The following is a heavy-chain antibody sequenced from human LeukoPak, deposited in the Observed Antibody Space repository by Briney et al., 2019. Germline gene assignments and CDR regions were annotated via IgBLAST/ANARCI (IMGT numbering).Heavy chain of an antibody. V-gene: IGHV3-33*01. CDR3: ARDSSSSWYWGDY. Sequence: GGSLRLSCAASGFTFSSYGMHWVRQAPGKGLEWVAVIWYDGSNKYYADSVKGRFTISRDNSKNTLYLQMNSLRAEDTAVYYCARDSSSSWYWGDYWGQGTLVTVSS. J-gene: IGHJ4*02. CDR1: GFTFSSYG. D-gene: IGHD6-13*01. CDR2: IWYDGSNK.